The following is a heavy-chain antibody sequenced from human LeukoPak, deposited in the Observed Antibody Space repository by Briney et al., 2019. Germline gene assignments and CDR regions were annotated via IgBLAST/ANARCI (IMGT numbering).Heavy chain of an antibody. CDR1: GGTFSSNA. CDR2: INPNSGGT. V-gene: IGHV1-2*02. D-gene: IGHD3-10*01. J-gene: IGHJ3*02. CDR3: ARATMVRGGVDAFDI. Sequence: ASVKVSCKASGGTFSSNAISWVRQAPGQGLEWMGWINPNSGGTNYAQKFQGRVTMTRDTSISTAYMELSRLRSDDTAVYYCARATMVRGGVDAFDIWGQGTMVTVSS.